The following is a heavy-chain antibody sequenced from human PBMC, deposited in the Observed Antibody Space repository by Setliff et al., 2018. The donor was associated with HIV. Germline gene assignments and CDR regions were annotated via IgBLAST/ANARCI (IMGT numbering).Heavy chain of an antibody. CDR3: ARHSGAPYSSSSGLFDF. J-gene: IGHJ4*02. D-gene: IGHD6-6*01. CDR1: GGSISSGSYY. Sequence: SETLSLTCTVSGGSISSGSYYWSWIRQPAGKGLEWIGRIYTSGSTNYNPSLKSRVTISVDTSKKQFSLKLSSVTAADTAVYYCARHSGAPYSSSSGLFDFWGQGTLVTVSS. CDR2: IYTSGST. V-gene: IGHV4-61*02.